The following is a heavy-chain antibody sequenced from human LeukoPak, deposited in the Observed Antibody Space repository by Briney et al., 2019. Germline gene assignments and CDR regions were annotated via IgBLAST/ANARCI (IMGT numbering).Heavy chain of an antibody. CDR2: ISSSSSYI. CDR3: ATPPGPRDY. J-gene: IGHJ4*02. D-gene: IGHD3-10*01. CDR1: GFTFSSHG. Sequence: SGGSLRLSCAASGFTFSSHGMNWVRQAPGKGLEWVSSISSSSSYIYYADSVKGRFTISRDRAKNSLYLQMSSPRAEDTAVYYCATPPGPRDYWGQGTLVTVSS. V-gene: IGHV3-21*01.